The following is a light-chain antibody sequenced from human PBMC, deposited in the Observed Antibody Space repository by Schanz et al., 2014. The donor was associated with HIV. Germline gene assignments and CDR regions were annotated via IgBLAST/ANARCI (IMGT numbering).Light chain of an antibody. V-gene: IGLV2-8*01. CDR3: SSYTSSSTLV. Sequence: QSALTQPPSASGSPGQSVTISCTGTSNDVGGYNFVSWYQEHPGKAPKLLIYEVTKRPSGVSDRFSGSKSGNTASLTVSGLQAEDEADYYCSSYTSSSTLVFGGGTKLTVL. CDR1: SNDVGGYNF. J-gene: IGLJ3*02. CDR2: EVT.